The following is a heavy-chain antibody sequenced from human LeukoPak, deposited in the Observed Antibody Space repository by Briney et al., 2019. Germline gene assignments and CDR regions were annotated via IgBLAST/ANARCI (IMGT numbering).Heavy chain of an antibody. CDR1: GFTFTNFW. V-gene: IGHV3-7*02. D-gene: IGHD6-19*01. Sequence: PGGSLRLSCATSGFTFTNFWFTWARQAPGKGLEWVASIKQDGIEKHYVDSVEGRFTISRDNAKSSLFLQMNSLRAEDTALYYCARAEIAVAGLFDYWGQGTLVTVSS. J-gene: IGHJ4*02. CDR3: ARAEIAVAGLFDY. CDR2: IKQDGIEK.